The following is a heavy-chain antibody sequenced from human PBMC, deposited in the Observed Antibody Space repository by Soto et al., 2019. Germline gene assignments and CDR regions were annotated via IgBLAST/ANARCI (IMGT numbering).Heavy chain of an antibody. J-gene: IGHJ4*02. CDR1: GFTFGDYA. CDR2: IRSKAYGGTT. CDR3: TRYYDSSGYPLYYFDY. V-gene: IGHV3-49*03. Sequence: GGSLRLSCTASGFTFGDYAMSWFRQAPGKGLEWVGFIRSKAYGGTTEYAASVKGRFTISRDDSKSIAYLQMNSLKTEDTAVYYCTRYYDSSGYPLYYFDYWGQGTLVTVSS. D-gene: IGHD3-22*01.